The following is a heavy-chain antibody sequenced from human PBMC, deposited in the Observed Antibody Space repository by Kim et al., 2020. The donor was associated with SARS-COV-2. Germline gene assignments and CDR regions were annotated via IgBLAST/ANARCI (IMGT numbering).Heavy chain of an antibody. CDR3: AKDGGDGYTRDAFDI. D-gene: IGHD2-21*01. J-gene: IGHJ3*02. V-gene: IGHV3-9*01. Sequence: ADSVKGRFTISRDNAKNSLYLQMNSLRAEDTALYYCAKDGGDGYTRDAFDIWGQGTMVTVSS.